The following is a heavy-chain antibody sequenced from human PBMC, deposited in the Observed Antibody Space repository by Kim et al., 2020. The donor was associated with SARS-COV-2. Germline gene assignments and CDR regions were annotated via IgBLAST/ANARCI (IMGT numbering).Heavy chain of an antibody. J-gene: IGHJ4*02. Sequence: ETLSLICTVSGGSISSYYWSWIRQPPGKGLEWIGYIYYSGSTNYNPSLKSRVTISVDTSKNQFSLKLSSVTAADTAVYYCARGQNADIVATTYFDYWGQGTLVTVSS. CDR1: GGSISSYY. D-gene: IGHD5-12*01. CDR3: ARGQNADIVATTYFDY. V-gene: IGHV4-59*01. CDR2: IYYSGST.